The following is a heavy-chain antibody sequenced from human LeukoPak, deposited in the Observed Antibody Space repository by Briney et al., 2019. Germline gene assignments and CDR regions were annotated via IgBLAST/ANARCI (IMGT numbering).Heavy chain of an antibody. J-gene: IGHJ6*03. D-gene: IGHD1-7*01. CDR2: INHSGST. CDR1: GGSFSGYY. Sequence: SETLSLTCAVHGGSFSGYYWSWIRQPPGKGLEWIGEINHSGSTNYNPSLKSRVTISVDTSKNQFSLKLSSVTAADTAVYYCARTLQNGNFRNYYYYMDVWGKGTTVTVSS. CDR3: ARTLQNGNFRNYYYYMDV. V-gene: IGHV4-34*01.